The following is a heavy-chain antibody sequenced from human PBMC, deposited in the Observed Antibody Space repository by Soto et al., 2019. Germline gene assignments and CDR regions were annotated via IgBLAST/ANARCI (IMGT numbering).Heavy chain of an antibody. CDR1: GFTLSSYA. CDR3: TARVAAGEDS. Sequence: QVQLVESGGGVVQPGRSLRLSCVGSGFTLSSYAMHWVRQAPGKGLEWVALISYDGGTKYYADSVKGRFTISRDNSKNTLYLQTNSLRVEDTAVYYCTARVAAGEDSSGQGTLVTVSS. V-gene: IGHV3-30-3*01. CDR2: ISYDGGTK. J-gene: IGHJ4*02. D-gene: IGHD6-13*01.